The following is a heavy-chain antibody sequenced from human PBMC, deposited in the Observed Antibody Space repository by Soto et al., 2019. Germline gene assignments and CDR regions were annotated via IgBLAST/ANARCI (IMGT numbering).Heavy chain of an antibody. V-gene: IGHV4-59*01. Sequence: SETLSLTCTVSGDSISRFYWSWLRQTPEKGLEWIGYVHYSGTTNYNPSLKSRVTVSLDWSKNQFSLRLTSVTPADTAVYYCARDFRATTWGRWGQGTLVTVSS. CDR2: VHYSGTT. CDR3: ARDFRATTWGR. D-gene: IGHD1-26*01. J-gene: IGHJ4*02. CDR1: GDSISRFY.